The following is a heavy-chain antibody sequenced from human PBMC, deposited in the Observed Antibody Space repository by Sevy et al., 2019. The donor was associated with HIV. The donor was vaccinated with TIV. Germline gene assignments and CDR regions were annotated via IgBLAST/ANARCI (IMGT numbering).Heavy chain of an antibody. Sequence: ASVKVSCKVSGYTLTELSMHWVRQAPGKGLEWMGGIIPIFGTANYAQKFQGRVTITADESTSTAYMELSSLRSEDTAVYYCARSWRSIAARPGYYYYYYGMDVWGQGTTVTVSS. CDR2: IIPIFGTA. CDR1: GYTLTELS. V-gene: IGHV1-69*13. D-gene: IGHD6-6*01. J-gene: IGHJ6*02. CDR3: ARSWRSIAARPGYYYYYYGMDV.